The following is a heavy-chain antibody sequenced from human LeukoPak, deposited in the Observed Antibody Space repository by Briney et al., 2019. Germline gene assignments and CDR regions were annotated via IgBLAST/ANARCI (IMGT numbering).Heavy chain of an antibody. D-gene: IGHD2-15*01. J-gene: IGHJ6*03. V-gene: IGHV3-74*01. CDR1: GFTFSSYR. CDR3: AKNGDRGAYCTGGTCYPYFYYYMDV. CDR2: INSGGSSK. Sequence: GSLRLSCAVSGFTFSSYRMHWVRQAPGKGLVWVSRINSGGSSKNYADSVKGRFTISRDNAKNTLYLQMNSLRAEDTAIYYCAKNGDRGAYCTGGTCYPYFYYYMDVWGKGTTVTI.